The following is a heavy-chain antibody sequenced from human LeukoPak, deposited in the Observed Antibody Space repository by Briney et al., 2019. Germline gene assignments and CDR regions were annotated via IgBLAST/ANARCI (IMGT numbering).Heavy chain of an antibody. CDR3: ARDTAMVWYYFDY. D-gene: IGHD5-18*01. CDR1: GGSVSSGSYY. CDR2: IYYSGST. V-gene: IGHV4-61*01. J-gene: IGHJ4*02. Sequence: SETLSLTCTVSGGSVSSGSYYWSWIRQPPGKGLEWIGHIYYSGSTNYNPSLKSRVTISVDTSKNQFSLKLSSVTAADTAVYYCARDTAMVWYYFDYWGQGTLVTVSS.